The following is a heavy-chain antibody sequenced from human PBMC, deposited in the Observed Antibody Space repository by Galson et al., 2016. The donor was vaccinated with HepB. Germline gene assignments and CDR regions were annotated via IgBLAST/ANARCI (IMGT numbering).Heavy chain of an antibody. CDR1: GFSLTTSEVG. J-gene: IGHJ4*02. CDR2: IYWDDDK. CDR3: AHTGWEHGYQVDF. Sequence: PALVKPTQTLTLTCTFSGFSLTTSEVGVGWICQPPGKALEWLALIYWDDDKFYSPSLKSRLTITKDTSKNQVVLTMTNMDPVETATYYWAHTGWEHGYQVDFWGRGAPVTVSA. V-gene: IGHV2-5*02. D-gene: IGHD5-18*01.